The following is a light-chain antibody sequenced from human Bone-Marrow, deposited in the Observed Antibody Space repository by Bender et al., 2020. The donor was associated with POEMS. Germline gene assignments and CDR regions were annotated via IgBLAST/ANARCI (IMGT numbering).Light chain of an antibody. V-gene: IGLV2-14*01. J-gene: IGLJ1*01. CDR3: AAWDDSLSGSFV. Sequence: QSALTQPPSASGSPGQSITISCTGSNSDIDNYDYVSWYQQYPGSAPKLLIYEVSHRPSGISSRFSGSKSGNTASLTISGLQAEDEADYFCAAWDDSLSGSFVFGSGTKVTVL. CDR1: NSDIDNYDY. CDR2: EVS.